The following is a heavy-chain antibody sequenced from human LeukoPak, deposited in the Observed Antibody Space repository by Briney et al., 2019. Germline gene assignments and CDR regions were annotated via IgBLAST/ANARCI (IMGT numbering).Heavy chain of an antibody. CDR3: AKVAKTGRYYFDY. CDR1: GFTFSSYG. D-gene: IGHD1-26*01. J-gene: IGHJ4*02. V-gene: IGHV3-30*18. CDR2: ISYDGSNK. Sequence: GGSLRLSCAASGFTFSSYGMHWVRQAPGKGLEWVAVISYDGSNKYYADSVKGRFTISRDNSKNTLYLQMNSLRAEDTAVYYCAKVAKTGRYYFDYWGQGTLVTVSS.